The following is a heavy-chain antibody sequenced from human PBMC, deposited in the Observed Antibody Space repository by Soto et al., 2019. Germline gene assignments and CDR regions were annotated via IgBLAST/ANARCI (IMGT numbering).Heavy chain of an antibody. CDR3: ARQRTTVVTQAYFDH. CDR1: RGSFNAYY. V-gene: IGHV4-39*01. D-gene: IGHD2-21*02. Sequence: SETLSLTCAVHRGSFNAYYWGWIRQPPGKGLEWIGSIYYSGRTYYNPSFKSRVTISIDTSKNQFSLKLSSVTATDTAVYYCARQRTTVVTQAYFDHWGQGALVTVSS. CDR2: IYYSGRT. J-gene: IGHJ4*02.